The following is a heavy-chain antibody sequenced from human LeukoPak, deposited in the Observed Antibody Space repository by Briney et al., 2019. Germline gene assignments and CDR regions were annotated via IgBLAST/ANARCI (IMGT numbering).Heavy chain of an antibody. V-gene: IGHV3-7*01. D-gene: IGHD5-12*01. Sequence: GGSLRLSCAASGFTFSTYSMTWVRQAPGKGLEWVANIKQDGSQKYYVDSVRGRCTISRDNAKNSLHLQMNSLRAEDTAVYYCVRDSGYDNHWFDPWGQGTLVTVSS. CDR3: VRDSGYDNHWFDP. CDR1: GFTFSTYS. J-gene: IGHJ5*02. CDR2: IKQDGSQK.